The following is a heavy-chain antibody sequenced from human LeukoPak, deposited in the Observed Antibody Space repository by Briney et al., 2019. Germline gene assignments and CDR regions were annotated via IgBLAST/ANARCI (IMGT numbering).Heavy chain of an antibody. V-gene: IGHV4-59*01. J-gene: IGHJ4*02. D-gene: IGHD3-16*01. CDR2: IYYSGST. Sequence: SETLSLTCTVSGGSISSYYWSWIRRPPGKGLEWIRYIYYSGSTNYNPSLKSRVTISVDTSKNQFSLKLSSVTAADTAVYYCARGWDGGYYFDYWGQGTLVTVSS. CDR1: GGSISSYY. CDR3: ARGWDGGYYFDY.